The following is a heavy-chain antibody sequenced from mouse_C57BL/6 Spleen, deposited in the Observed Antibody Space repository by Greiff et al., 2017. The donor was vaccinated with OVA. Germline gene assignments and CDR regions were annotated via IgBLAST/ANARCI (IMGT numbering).Heavy chain of an antibody. J-gene: IGHJ3*01. D-gene: IGHD1-1*01. Sequence: VQLQQSGAELARPGASVKLSCKASGYTFTSYGISWVKQRTGQGLEWIGEIYPRSGNTYYNEKFKGQATMTADKSSSTSYMELRSLTSEDSAVYFWARDGYGSSYVWFAYWGQGTLVTVSA. V-gene: IGHV1-81*01. CDR2: IYPRSGNT. CDR1: GYTFTSYG. CDR3: ARDGYGSSYVWFAY.